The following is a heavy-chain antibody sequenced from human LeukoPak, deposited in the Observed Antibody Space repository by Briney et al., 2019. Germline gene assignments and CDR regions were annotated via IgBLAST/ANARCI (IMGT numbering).Heavy chain of an antibody. Sequence: GGSLRLSCAASGFTFSSYTMNWVRQAPGKGLEWVAVISYDGSNKYYADSVKGRFTISRDNSKNTLYLQMNSLRAEDTAVYYCAKGDSFDYWGQGTLVTVSS. D-gene: IGHD2-21*02. V-gene: IGHV3-30*18. CDR3: AKGDSFDY. CDR2: ISYDGSNK. J-gene: IGHJ4*02. CDR1: GFTFSSYT.